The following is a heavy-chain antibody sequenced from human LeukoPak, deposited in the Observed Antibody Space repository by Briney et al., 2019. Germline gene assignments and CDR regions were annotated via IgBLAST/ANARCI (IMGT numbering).Heavy chain of an antibody. CDR1: GYTFTGYY. CDR3: ARSRSRDCSSTSCYSYGLDY. J-gene: IGHJ4*02. CDR2: INPNSGGT. D-gene: IGHD2-2*01. V-gene: IGHV1-2*02. Sequence: ASVKVSCKASGYTFTGYYMHWVRQAPGQGFEWVGWINPNSGGTNYAQKFQGRVTMTRDTSISTAYMELSRLRSDDTAVYYCARSRSRDCSSTSCYSYGLDYWGQGTLVTVSS.